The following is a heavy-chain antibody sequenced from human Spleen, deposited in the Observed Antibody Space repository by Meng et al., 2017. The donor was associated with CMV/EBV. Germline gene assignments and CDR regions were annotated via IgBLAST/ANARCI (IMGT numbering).Heavy chain of an antibody. V-gene: IGHV1-18*04. CDR3: GYNAL. CDR2: ISASDGNT. Sequence: PLVQSGPAVKRPEAEVKVSCKASGYNFINYGITWVRQAPGQGLEWMGLISASDGNTNYAPKFKGRVTMTTDTATSTAYLELRSLKSDDTAIYYCGYNALWGRGALVTVSS. D-gene: IGHD2-2*02. J-gene: IGHJ4*02. CDR1: GYNFINYG.